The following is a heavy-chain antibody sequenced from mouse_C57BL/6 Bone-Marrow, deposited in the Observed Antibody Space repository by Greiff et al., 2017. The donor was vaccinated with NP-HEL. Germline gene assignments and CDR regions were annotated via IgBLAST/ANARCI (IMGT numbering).Heavy chain of an antibody. Sequence: VQLQQPGAELVKPGASVKLSCKASGYTFTSYWMQWVKQRPGQGLEWIGEIDPSDSYTNYNQKFKGKATLTVDTSSSTAYMQLSSLTSEDSAVYYCAREGGLAWFAYWGRGTLVTVSA. CDR3: AREGGLAWFAY. CDR2: IDPSDSYT. CDR1: GYTFTSYW. J-gene: IGHJ3*01. V-gene: IGHV1-50*01.